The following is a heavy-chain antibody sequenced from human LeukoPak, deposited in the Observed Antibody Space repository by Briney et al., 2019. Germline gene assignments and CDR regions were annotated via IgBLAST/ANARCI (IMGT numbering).Heavy chain of an antibody. V-gene: IGHV3-21*01. D-gene: IGHD3-10*01. J-gene: IGHJ4*02. CDR2: ISSSSSYI. CDR1: GFTFSSYS. Sequence: GGSLRLSCAASGFTFSSYSMNWVRQAPGKGLEWVSSISSSSSYIYYADSVKGRFTISRDNAKNSLYLQMNSLRAEDTAAYYCARTGYGSGSYQTDYWGQGTLVTVSS. CDR3: ARTGYGSGSYQTDY.